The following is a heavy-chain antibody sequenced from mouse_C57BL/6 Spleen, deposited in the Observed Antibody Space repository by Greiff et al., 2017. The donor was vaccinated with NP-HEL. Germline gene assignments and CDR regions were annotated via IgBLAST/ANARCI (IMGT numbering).Heavy chain of an antibody. CDR3: ARAYCYGSSYAAWFAY. J-gene: IGHJ3*01. Sequence: QVQLQQPGAELVKPGASVKLSCKASGYTFTSYWMQWVKQRPGQGLEWIGEIDPSDSYTNYNQKFKGKATLTVDTSSSTAYMQLSSLTSEDSAVYYCARAYCYGSSYAAWFAYWGQGTLVTVSA. CDR1: GYTFTSYW. V-gene: IGHV1-50*01. D-gene: IGHD1-1*01. CDR2: IDPSDSYT.